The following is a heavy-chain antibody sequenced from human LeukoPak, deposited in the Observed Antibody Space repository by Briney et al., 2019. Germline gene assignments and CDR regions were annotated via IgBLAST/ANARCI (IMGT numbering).Heavy chain of an antibody. CDR3: ARDAVTSPAFDI. CDR2: IYYSGST. D-gene: IGHD4-23*01. CDR1: GGSISSGGYY. Sequence: PSQTLSLTCTVSGGSISSGGYYWSWIRQHPGKGLEWIGYIYYSGSTYYNPSLKSRVTISVDTSKNQFSLKLSSVTAADTAVYYCARDAVTSPAFDIWGQGTMVTVSS. J-gene: IGHJ3*02. V-gene: IGHV4-31*03.